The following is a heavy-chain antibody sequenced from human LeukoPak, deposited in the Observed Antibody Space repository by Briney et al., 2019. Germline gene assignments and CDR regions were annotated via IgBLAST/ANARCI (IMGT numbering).Heavy chain of an antibody. J-gene: IGHJ4*02. V-gene: IGHV3-23*01. CDR1: GFTFSNYG. D-gene: IGHD3-22*01. CDR3: ATLEDSSGYYAPVDY. Sequence: PGGSLRLSCAASGFTFSNYGMSWVRQAPGKGLEWVSGISGSGGSTYYADSVKGRFTISRDNSKNTLYLQMNSLRAEDTAVYYCATLEDSSGYYAPVDYWGQGTLVTVSS. CDR2: ISGSGGST.